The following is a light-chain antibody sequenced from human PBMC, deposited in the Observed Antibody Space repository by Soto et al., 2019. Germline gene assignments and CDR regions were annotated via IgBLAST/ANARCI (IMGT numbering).Light chain of an antibody. V-gene: IGLV2-14*03. CDR3: SSYTTSNTSRII. Sequence: GPPGRPITKSCTGNSSDVGGYNYVSWYQHHPGKAPKLIIYDVSNRPSGVSNRFSGSKSGNTASLTISGLQPEDEADYYCSSYTTSNTSRIIVGTGTKVTVL. CDR1: SSDVGGYNY. CDR2: DVS. J-gene: IGLJ1*01.